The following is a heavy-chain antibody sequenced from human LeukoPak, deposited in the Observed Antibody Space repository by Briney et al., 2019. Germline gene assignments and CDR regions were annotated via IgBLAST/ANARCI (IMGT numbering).Heavy chain of an antibody. Sequence: PSETLSLTCSVSGGSISSSSYYWGWLRQPPGRGLEWIGTIYHSGSTYYNPSLKSRVTISVDTSKNQFSLKLSSVTAADTAVYFCARAYSSSWYFNWFDPWGQGTQVTVSS. V-gene: IGHV4-39*07. CDR2: IYHSGST. D-gene: IGHD6-13*01. CDR3: ARAYSSSWYFNWFDP. CDR1: GGSISSSSYY. J-gene: IGHJ5*02.